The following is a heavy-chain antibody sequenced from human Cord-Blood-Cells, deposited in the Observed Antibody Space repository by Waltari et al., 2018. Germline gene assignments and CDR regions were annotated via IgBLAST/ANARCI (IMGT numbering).Heavy chain of an antibody. J-gene: IGHJ3*02. D-gene: IGHD2-2*01. Sequence: QVQLQQWGAGLLKPSETLSLTCAVYGGSFSGYYWSWIRQPPGKGLEWIGEINHSGSTNYNPSLKSRVTISVDTSKIQFSLKLSSVTAADTAVYYCARGRKYCSSTSCYDAFDIWGQGTMVTVSS. CDR2: INHSGST. CDR1: GGSFSGYY. CDR3: ARGRKYCSSTSCYDAFDI. V-gene: IGHV4-34*01.